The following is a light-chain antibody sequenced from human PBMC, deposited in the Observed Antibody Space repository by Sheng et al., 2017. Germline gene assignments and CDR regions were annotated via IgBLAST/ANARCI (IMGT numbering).Light chain of an antibody. V-gene: IGKV3-15*01. CDR3: QQYKNWPATWT. CDR1: QSVSDN. CDR2: AAS. Sequence: EVVLTQSPGTLSLSPGERATLSCRASQSVSDNFLAWYQRRPGQAPRLLIYAASTRATGIPARFSGSGSGTEFSLTISSLQPEDFAVYFCQQYKNWPATWTFGQGTKVEIK. J-gene: IGKJ1*01.